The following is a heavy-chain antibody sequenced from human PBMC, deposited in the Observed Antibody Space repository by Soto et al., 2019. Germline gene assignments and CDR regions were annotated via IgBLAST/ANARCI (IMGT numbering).Heavy chain of an antibody. J-gene: IGHJ5*02. D-gene: IGHD6-19*01. CDR3: ARAPPQWPGPYNGFDP. CDR2: IIPIFGTA. Sequence: GTSVKVSCKASRGTFSSYAISWVRQAPGQGLEWMGGIIPIFGTANYAQKFQGRVTITADESTSTAYMELSSLRSEDTAVYYCARAPPQWPGPYNGFDPWGQGTLVTVSS. CDR1: RGTFSSYA. V-gene: IGHV1-69*13.